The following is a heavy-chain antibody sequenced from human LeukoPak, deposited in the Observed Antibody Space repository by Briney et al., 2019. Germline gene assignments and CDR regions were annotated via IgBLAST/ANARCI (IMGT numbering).Heavy chain of an antibody. J-gene: IGHJ4*02. D-gene: IGHD6-6*01. CDR3: ARTLIEYSVSSCYFDY. CDR1: GFTFSSYE. CDR2: ISSSGSTI. V-gene: IGHV3-48*03. Sequence: GGSLRLSCGASGFTFSSYEMNWVRQAPGKGLEWVSYISSSGSTIYYADSVKGRFTISRDNAKNSLYPQMNSLRAEDTAVYYCARTLIEYSVSSCYFDYWGQGTLVTVSS.